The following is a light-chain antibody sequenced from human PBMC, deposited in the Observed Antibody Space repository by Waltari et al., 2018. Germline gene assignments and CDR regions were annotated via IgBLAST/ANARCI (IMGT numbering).Light chain of an antibody. CDR1: SSDVGGYNY. CDR3: SSYTSSNTWV. J-gene: IGLJ3*02. V-gene: IGLV2-14*03. CDR2: DVS. Sequence: SALTQPASVSGSPGQSITISCTGTSSDVGGYNYVSCYQQHPGKAPKLMIYDVSNRPSGLSNRFSGSKSGNTASLTISGLQAEDEADYYCSSYTSSNTWVFGGGTKLTVL.